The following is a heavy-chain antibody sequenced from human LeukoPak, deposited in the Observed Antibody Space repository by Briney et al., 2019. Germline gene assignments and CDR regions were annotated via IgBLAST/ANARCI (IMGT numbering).Heavy chain of an antibody. CDR1: GGSISSYY. CDR3: ARVPNYYDSSGYYYSDPAFDI. CDR2: IYYSGST. Sequence: SETLSLTCTVSGGSISSYYRSWIRQPPGKGLEWIGYIYYSGSTNYNPSLKSRVTISVDTSKNQFSLKLSSVTAADTAVYYCARVPNYYDSSGYYYSDPAFDIWGQGTMVTVSS. J-gene: IGHJ3*02. V-gene: IGHV4-59*01. D-gene: IGHD3-22*01.